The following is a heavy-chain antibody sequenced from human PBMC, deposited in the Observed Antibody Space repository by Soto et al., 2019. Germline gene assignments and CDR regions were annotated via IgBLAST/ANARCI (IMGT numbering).Heavy chain of an antibody. D-gene: IGHD2-15*01. CDR2: ISSSGSTI. J-gene: IGHJ5*02. V-gene: IGHV3-48*03. CDR3: ARGGYCSGGSCRGYNWFDP. CDR1: GFTFSSYE. Sequence: GGSLRLSCAASGFTFSSYEMNWVRQAPGKGLEWVSYISSSGSTIYYADSVKGRFTISRDNAKNSLYLQMNSLRAEDTAVYYCARGGYCSGGSCRGYNWFDPWGQGTLVTVSS.